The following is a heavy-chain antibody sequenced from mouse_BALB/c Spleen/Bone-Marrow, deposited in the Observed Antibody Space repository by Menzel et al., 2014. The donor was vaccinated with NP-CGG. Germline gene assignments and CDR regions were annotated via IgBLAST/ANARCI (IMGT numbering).Heavy chain of an antibody. Sequence: VQLEQSGAELARPGASVKMSCKASGYTFTSYTMHWVKQRPGQGLEWIGYINPSSGYTNYNQKFKDKATLTADKSSSTAYMQLSSQTSEDSAVYYCARFITTATEYFDYWGQGTTLTVSS. CDR1: GYTFTSYT. CDR2: INPSSGYT. CDR3: ARFITTATEYFDY. J-gene: IGHJ2*01. D-gene: IGHD1-2*01. V-gene: IGHV1-4*01.